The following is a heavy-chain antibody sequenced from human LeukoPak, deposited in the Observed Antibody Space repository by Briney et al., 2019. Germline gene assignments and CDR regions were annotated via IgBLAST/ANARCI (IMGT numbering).Heavy chain of an antibody. CDR3: ARNYGDYKGSWFDP. CDR1: GYSISSGYY. Sequence: PSETPSLTCTVSGYSISSGYYWGWIRQPPGKGLEWIGSIYHSGSTYYNPSLKSRVTISVDTSKNQFSLKLSSVTAADTAVYYCARNYGDYKGSWFDPWGQGTLVTVSS. V-gene: IGHV4-38-2*02. CDR2: IYHSGST. D-gene: IGHD4-17*01. J-gene: IGHJ5*02.